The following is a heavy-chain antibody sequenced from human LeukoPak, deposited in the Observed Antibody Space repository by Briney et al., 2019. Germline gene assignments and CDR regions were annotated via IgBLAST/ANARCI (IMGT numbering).Heavy chain of an antibody. D-gene: IGHD4-17*01. V-gene: IGHV4-59*01. CDR3: ARDQYGDYDFDY. CDR1: GDSISCFY. CDR2: IYYSGIT. J-gene: IGHJ4*02. Sequence: KPSGTPSPTCPVSGDSISCFYWGWIRQPPRKGLEWIAYIYYSGITNYNPSLKSRVTISVDTSKNQFSLKLSSVTAADTAVYYCARDQYGDYDFDYWGQGTLVTVSS.